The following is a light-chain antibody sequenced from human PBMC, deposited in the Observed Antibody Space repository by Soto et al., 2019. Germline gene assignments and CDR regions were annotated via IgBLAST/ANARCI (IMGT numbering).Light chain of an antibody. V-gene: IGLV2-14*03. CDR1: SSDVGGHNY. J-gene: IGLJ2*01. Sequence: QSALTQPASVSGFPGQSITISCTGTSSDVGGHNYVSWYQQYPGKAPKLMIYDVNNRPSGVSNRFSGSKSGNTACLTISRLQAVEEADYYCHSYTSTLTLVFGGGTNLTVL. CDR2: DVN. CDR3: HSYTSTLTLV.